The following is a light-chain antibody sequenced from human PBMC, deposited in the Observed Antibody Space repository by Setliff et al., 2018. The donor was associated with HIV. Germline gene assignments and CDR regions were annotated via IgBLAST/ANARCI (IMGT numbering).Light chain of an antibody. CDR2: EVT. CDR3: SSYGRNSLYV. V-gene: IGLV2-11*01. Sequence: QSVLTQPRSVSGSPGQSVTFSCTGSSSDVGAYDYVSWYQQHPGTAPKLLIYEVTERPSGISARFSGFKSGNTASLTISGLQAEDEADYYCSSYGRNSLYVFGSGTKVTVL. J-gene: IGLJ1*01. CDR1: SSDVGAYDY.